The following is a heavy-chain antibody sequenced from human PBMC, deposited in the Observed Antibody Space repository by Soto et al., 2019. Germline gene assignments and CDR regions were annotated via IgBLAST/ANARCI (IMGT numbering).Heavy chain of an antibody. CDR3: ARSTLGYCSGGSCYSEEFDY. CDR2: IYHSGST. J-gene: IGHJ4*02. CDR1: GGSISSGGYS. D-gene: IGHD2-15*01. V-gene: IGHV4-30-2*01. Sequence: PSETLSLTCAVSGGSISSGGYSWSWIRQPPGKGLEWIGYIYHSGSTYYNPSLKSRVTISVDRSKNQFSLKLSSVTAADTAVYYCARSTLGYCSGGSCYSEEFDYWGQGTLVTVSS.